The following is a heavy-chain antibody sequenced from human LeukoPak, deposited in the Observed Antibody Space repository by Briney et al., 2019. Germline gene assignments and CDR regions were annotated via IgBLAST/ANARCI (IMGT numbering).Heavy chain of an antibody. D-gene: IGHD4-17*01. CDR3: ARGTTVFI. CDR2: IYYSGST. J-gene: IGHJ3*02. CDR1: GGSISSSSYY. V-gene: IGHV4-39*07. Sequence: SETLSLTCTVSGGSISSSSYYWGWIRQPPGKGLEWIGSIYYSGSTYYNPSLKSRVTISVDTSKNQFSLKLSSVTAADTAVYYCARGTTVFIWGQGTMVTVSS.